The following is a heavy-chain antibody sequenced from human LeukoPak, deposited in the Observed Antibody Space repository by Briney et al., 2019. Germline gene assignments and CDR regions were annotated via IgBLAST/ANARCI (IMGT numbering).Heavy chain of an antibody. V-gene: IGHV3-23*01. CDR1: GFTFSSYA. CDR3: ARLDRSGGSCYDY. Sequence: GGSLRLSCAASGFTFSSYAMSWVRQAPGKGLEWVSAISGSGGSTYYADSVKGRFTISRDNSKNTLYLQMNGLRAEDTAVYYCARLDRSGGSCYDYWGQGTLVTVSS. J-gene: IGHJ4*02. D-gene: IGHD2-15*01. CDR2: ISGSGGST.